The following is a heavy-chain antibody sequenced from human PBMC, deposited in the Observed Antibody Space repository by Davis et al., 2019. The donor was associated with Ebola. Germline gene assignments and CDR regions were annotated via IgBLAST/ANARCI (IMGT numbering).Heavy chain of an antibody. J-gene: IGHJ2*01. CDR2: IKTDGSST. D-gene: IGHD4-17*01. V-gene: IGHV3-74*01. CDR1: GFSFSSYW. CDR3: TRHVSGDFWYFDL. Sequence: GESLKISCAASGFSFSSYWMHWVRQAPGKGLVWVSRIKTDGSSTGYGDSVQGRFTISRDNSKNTLYLQMNSLRAEDTAVYYCTRHVSGDFWYFDLWGRGTLVTVSS.